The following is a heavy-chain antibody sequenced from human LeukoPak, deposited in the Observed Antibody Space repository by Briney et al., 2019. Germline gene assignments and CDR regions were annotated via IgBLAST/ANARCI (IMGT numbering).Heavy chain of an antibody. J-gene: IGHJ3*02. CDR2: ISSSSSYI. CDR3: ARPRWATFGAFDI. Sequence: GGSLRLSCAASGFTFSSYSMNWVRQAPGKGLEWVSSISSSSSYIYYADSVKGRFTISRDNAKNSLYLQMNSLRAEDTAVYYCARPRWATFGAFDIWGQGTMVTVSS. CDR1: GFTFSSYS. V-gene: IGHV3-21*01. D-gene: IGHD3-16*01.